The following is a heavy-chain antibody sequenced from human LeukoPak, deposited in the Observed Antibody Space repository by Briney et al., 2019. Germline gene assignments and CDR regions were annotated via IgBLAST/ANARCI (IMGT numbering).Heavy chain of an antibody. CDR1: GFIFSRYG. CDR2: IRYDGTNK. J-gene: IGHJ4*02. Sequence: GGSLRLSCAASGFIFSRYGMHWVRQAPGKGLEWVAFIRYDGTNKFYADSVKGRFTISRDNSKNTLYLQMNSLRAEDTAVYYCARGAGYCTSSSCHLWSDYWGQGTLVTVSS. V-gene: IGHV3-30*02. D-gene: IGHD2-2*01. CDR3: ARGAGYCTSSSCHLWSDY.